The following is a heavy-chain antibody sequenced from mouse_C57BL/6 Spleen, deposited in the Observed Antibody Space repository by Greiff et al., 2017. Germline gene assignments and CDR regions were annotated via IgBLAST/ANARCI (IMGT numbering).Heavy chain of an antibody. CDR1: GYTFTSYW. D-gene: IGHD1-1*01. V-gene: IGHV1-55*01. CDR2: IYPGSGST. J-gene: IGHJ2*01. CDR3: AREGSYYGSSDFDY. Sequence: QVQLQQPGAELVKPGASVKMSCKASGYTFTSYWITWVKQRPGQGLEWIGDIYPGSGSTNYNEKFKSKATLTVDTSSSTAYMQLSSLTSADSAVYYCAREGSYYGSSDFDYWGQGTTLTVSS.